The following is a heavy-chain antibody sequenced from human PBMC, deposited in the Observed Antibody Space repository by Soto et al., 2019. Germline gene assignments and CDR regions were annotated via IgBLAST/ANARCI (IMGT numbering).Heavy chain of an antibody. D-gene: IGHD5-12*01. V-gene: IGHV3-23*01. CDR2: ISGSGGST. CDR3: AKDKVVATITFFFDY. CDR1: GFTFSSYA. J-gene: IGHJ4*02. Sequence: GGSLRLSCAASGFTFSSYAMSWVRQAPGKGLEWVPAISGSGGSTYYADSVKGRFTISRDNSKNTLYLQMNSLRAEDTAVYYCAKDKVVATITFFFDYWGQGTLVTVSS.